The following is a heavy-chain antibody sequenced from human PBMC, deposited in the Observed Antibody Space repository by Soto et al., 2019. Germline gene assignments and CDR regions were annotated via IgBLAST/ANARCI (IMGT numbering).Heavy chain of an antibody. J-gene: IGHJ5*02. V-gene: IGHV6-1*01. D-gene: IGHD6-13*01. Sequence: SQTLSLPCAISGDSVSSNSSACNLIRQSPSRGLEWLGRTYYRSKWYNDYAVSVKSRITINPDTSKNQFSLQLNSVTPEDTAVYYCARDNYSSSWTKDDNWFDPWGQGTLVTVSS. CDR1: GDSVSSNSSA. CDR2: TYYRSKWYN. CDR3: ARDNYSSSWTKDDNWFDP.